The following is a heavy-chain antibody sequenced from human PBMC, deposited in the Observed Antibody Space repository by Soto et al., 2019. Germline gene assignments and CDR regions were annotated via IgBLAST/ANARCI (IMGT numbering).Heavy chain of an antibody. V-gene: IGHV1-58*01. Sequence: LVQSGPDVKKPGTSVKVSCKTSGFTFGSSAVQWVRQVRGQRLEWIGWIVVASGYSNVAQKFQDRVSLTRDLSTNTAFMELTSLTSEDSAMYYCAADVIGVAGDLDHWGQGTLVSVSS. CDR3: AADVIGVAGDLDH. J-gene: IGHJ4*02. D-gene: IGHD6-19*01. CDR1: GFTFGSSA. CDR2: IVVASGYS.